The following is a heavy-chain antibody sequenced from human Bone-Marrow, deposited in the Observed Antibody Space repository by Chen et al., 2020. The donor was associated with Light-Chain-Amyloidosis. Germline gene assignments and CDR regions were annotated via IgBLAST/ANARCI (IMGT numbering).Heavy chain of an antibody. CDR3: SHTSRLQYFDWPFDH. J-gene: IGHJ4*01. CDR2: IFWDDDK. D-gene: IGHD3-9*01. V-gene: IGHV2-5*02. CDR1: GFPRQRRGGG. Sequence: KEAGPTLVKPTETLTRKSTLSGFPRQRRGGGGGWLRQPPGKALACLAVIFWDDDKRYSPSLKSRLTITKDPSKNQVFLRMTSMDPVDTGTYFCSHTSRLQYFDWPFDHWGRVTLVTVSS.